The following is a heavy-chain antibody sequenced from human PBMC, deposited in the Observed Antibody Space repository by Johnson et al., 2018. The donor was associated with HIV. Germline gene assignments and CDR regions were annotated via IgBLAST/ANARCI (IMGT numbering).Heavy chain of an antibody. D-gene: IGHD2-8*02. CDR2: ISYDGSNK. Sequence: QVQLVESGGGLVKPGGSLRLSCAASGFTFSSNYMSWVRQAPGKGLEWVAVISYDGSNKYYADSVKGRFTISRDNSKNTLYLQMNSLRAEDTAVYYCAREGVGLVVVGVDGLLQLHDAFDIWGRGTKVTVSS. CDR1: GFTFSSNY. CDR3: AREGVGLVVVGVDGLLQLHDAFDI. V-gene: IGHV3-30*03. J-gene: IGHJ3*02.